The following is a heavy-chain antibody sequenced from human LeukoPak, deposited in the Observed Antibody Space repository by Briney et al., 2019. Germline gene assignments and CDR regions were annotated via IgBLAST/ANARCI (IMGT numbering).Heavy chain of an antibody. Sequence: PGGSLRLSCAASGFSFSLYWMSWLRQTPGKGLEWVANIKHGGTEKYYVDSVKGRFTISRDDAKNSVYLQMNSLRDEDTAVYYCATVGYCSGESCLQPGRLLDAFDVWGQGTTVTVSS. D-gene: IGHD2-15*01. J-gene: IGHJ3*01. CDR2: IKHGGTEK. V-gene: IGHV3-7*01. CDR3: ATVGYCSGESCLQPGRLLDAFDV. CDR1: GFSFSLYW.